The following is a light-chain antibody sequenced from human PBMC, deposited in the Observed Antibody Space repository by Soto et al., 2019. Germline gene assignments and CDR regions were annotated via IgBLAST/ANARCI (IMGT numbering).Light chain of an antibody. Sequence: DIQMTQSPCSLSASVGDRVTITCRASQSISTYLSWYQQKPGKVPKLLIYGASSLQTGVPSRFSGSGSGTEFIFTISSLQPEDFATYYCQQYHSSPTWTFGQGTKVDIK. V-gene: IGKV1-39*01. CDR1: QSISTY. CDR3: QQYHSSPTWT. CDR2: GAS. J-gene: IGKJ1*01.